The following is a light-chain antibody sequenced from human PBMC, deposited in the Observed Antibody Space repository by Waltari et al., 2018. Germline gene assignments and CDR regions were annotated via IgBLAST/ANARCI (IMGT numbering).Light chain of an antibody. J-gene: IGKJ3*01. CDR3: QQYYSIPFT. CDR1: QTILYSSTNKNY. V-gene: IGKV4-1*01. CDR2: WAS. Sequence: IVMTQSPDSLAVSLGGRATVNCKSSQTILYSSTNKNYLAWYQQKPGQPPKLLIYWASTRDSGVPDRFSGSGSGTDFTLTISSLQAEDVAVYYCQQYYSIPFTFGPGTKVDIK.